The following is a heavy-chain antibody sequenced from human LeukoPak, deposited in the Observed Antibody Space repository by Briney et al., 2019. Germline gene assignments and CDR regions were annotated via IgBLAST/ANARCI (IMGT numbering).Heavy chain of an antibody. D-gene: IGHD1-26*01. CDR1: GGSISSGDYY. J-gene: IGHJ4*02. CDR3: ARVKWALLLFDY. V-gene: IGHV4-30-4*01. Sequence: SETLSLTCTVSGGSISSGDYYWSWIRQPPGKGLEWIGYIYYSGSTYYNPSLKSRVTISVDTSKNQFSLKLSSVTAADTAVYYCARVKWALLLFDYWGQGTLVTVSS. CDR2: IYYSGST.